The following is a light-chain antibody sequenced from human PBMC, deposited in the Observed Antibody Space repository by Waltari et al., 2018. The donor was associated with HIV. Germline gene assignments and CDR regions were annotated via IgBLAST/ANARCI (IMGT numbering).Light chain of an antibody. J-gene: IGKJ5*01. V-gene: IGKV3-20*01. CDR1: ESVTTSH. CDR3: QQYGLSPIT. CDR2: RIS. Sequence: EIVLTQSPGTLSLSPGERGPLSCRASESVTTSHLAWYQQKPGQAPRLLIYRISNRATGIPDRFSGSGSGADFSLSISRLEPEDSAVYYCQQYGLSPITFGQGTRLEIK.